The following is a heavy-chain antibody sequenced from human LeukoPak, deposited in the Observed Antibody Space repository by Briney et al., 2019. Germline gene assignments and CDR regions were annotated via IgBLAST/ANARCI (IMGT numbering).Heavy chain of an antibody. J-gene: IGHJ4*02. V-gene: IGHV3-21*01. D-gene: IGHD6-13*01. CDR2: ISSSGTYI. CDR3: ARDRAAVAYFDY. CDR1: GFTFSTYN. Sequence: GGSLTLSCAASGFTFSTYNINWVRQAPGKGLEWVSSISSSGTYIYYADSVKGRFTISRDDAKNSLYLQMNSLTVEDTAVYYCARDRAAVAYFDYEGQVTLVTVSS.